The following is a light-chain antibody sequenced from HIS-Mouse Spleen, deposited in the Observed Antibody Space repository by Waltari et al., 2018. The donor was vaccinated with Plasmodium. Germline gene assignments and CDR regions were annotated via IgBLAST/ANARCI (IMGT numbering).Light chain of an antibody. CDR1: QSVSSN. J-gene: IGKJ3*01. V-gene: IGKV3-15*01. CDR2: GAS. Sequence: EIVMTQSPATLSVSPGERATLSCRASQSVSSNLAWYQQKPGQAPRLLIYGASTRATGIPARFSGSGYVTEFTLTISSLQSEDFAVYYCQQYNNWSFTFGPGTKVDI. CDR3: QQYNNWSFT.